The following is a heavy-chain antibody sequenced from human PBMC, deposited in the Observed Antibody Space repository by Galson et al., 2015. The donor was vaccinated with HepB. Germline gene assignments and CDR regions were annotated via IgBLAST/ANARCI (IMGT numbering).Heavy chain of an antibody. CDR1: GLTLHRYY. CDR3: ASDAHWCGDVCNFDH. D-gene: IGHD5-12*01. J-gene: IGHJ4*02. V-gene: IGHV3-21*01. CDR2: ISSGSSSI. Sequence: SLRLSCAASGLTLHRYYMSWVRQAPGKGLEWVSYISSGSSSIYYADSVKGRFTISRDNTKNSVYLQMNSLGAEDTAIYYCASDAHWCGDVCNFDHWGQGTLVAVSS.